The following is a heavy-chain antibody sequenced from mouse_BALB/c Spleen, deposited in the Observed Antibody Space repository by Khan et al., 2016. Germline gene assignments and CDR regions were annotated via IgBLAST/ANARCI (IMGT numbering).Heavy chain of an antibody. Sequence: QVQLQQSGAELVRPGSSVKISCKASGYAFSNYWMNWVKQRPGQGLEWIGQIYPGDGDINYNGKFKGKAKLTADKSSSTAYMQLSSLTSEDSAVXFCARGTTVVPFLYWGQGTLVTVSA. V-gene: IGHV1-80*01. CDR2: IYPGDGDI. J-gene: IGHJ3*01. CDR1: GYAFSNYW. D-gene: IGHD1-1*01. CDR3: ARGTTVVPFLY.